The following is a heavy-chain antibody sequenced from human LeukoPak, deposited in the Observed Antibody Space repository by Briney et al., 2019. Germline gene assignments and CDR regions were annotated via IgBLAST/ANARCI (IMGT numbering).Heavy chain of an antibody. V-gene: IGHV3-23*01. D-gene: IGHD1-26*01. CDR2: ISGTGGNT. CDR1: GFTFDDYG. CDR3: AKDREYSGSYRPGPTRYYYGMDA. Sequence: GGSLRLSCAASGFTFDDYGMSWVRQAPGKGLEWVSGISGTGGNTYYTDSVKGRFTISRDNSKNTLYLQMNSLRAEDTAVFYCAKDREYSGSYRPGPTRYYYGMDAWGQGTTVTVS. J-gene: IGHJ6*02.